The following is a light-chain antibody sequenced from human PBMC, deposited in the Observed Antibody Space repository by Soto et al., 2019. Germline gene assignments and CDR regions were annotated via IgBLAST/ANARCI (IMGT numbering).Light chain of an antibody. Sequence: EIVMTQSPATLSVSPGERATLSCRASQSVSSNLAWYQQKPGQAPRLLIYGASTRATGIPARNNGGGSGTEIKLTISSLQSKDFAVYYCQQYNNWPPLTFGGGTEVEIK. CDR2: GAS. J-gene: IGKJ4*01. CDR1: QSVSSN. CDR3: QQYNNWPPLT. V-gene: IGKV3-15*01.